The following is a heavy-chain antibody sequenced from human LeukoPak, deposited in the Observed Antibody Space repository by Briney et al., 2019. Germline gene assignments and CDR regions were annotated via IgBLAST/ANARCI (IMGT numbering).Heavy chain of an antibody. CDR3: ARDRGYDILTGYYHGMDV. J-gene: IGHJ6*02. CDR1: GFTFSSYS. V-gene: IGHV3-48*04. D-gene: IGHD3-9*01. CDR2: ISSSSSTI. Sequence: GGSLRLSCAASGFTFSSYSMNWVRQAPGKGLEWVSYISSSSSTIYYADSVKGRFTISRDNAKNSLYLQMNSLRAEDTAVYYCARDRGYDILTGYYHGMDVWGQGTTVTVSS.